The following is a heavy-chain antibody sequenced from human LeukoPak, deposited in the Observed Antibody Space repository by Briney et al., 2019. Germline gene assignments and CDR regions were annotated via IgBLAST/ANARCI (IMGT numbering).Heavy chain of an antibody. D-gene: IGHD3-10*01. Sequence: ASVKVSCKASEYTFTGYYVHWVRQAPGQGLEYMGWINADSGGTKYLQKFQGRVTMTRDTSITTAYMEVSSLRSDDTAIYYCARECSGSGSFDCWGQGTLVTVSS. V-gene: IGHV1-2*02. CDR3: ARECSGSGSFDC. CDR1: EYTFTGYY. CDR2: INADSGGT. J-gene: IGHJ4*02.